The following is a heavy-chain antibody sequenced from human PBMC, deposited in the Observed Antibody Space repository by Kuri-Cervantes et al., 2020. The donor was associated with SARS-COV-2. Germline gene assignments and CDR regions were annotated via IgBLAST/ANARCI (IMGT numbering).Heavy chain of an antibody. D-gene: IGHD3-3*01. V-gene: IGHV3-49*04. CDR1: GFTFGDYA. Sequence: SLKISCTGSGFTFGDYAMSWVRQTPGAGLQWVGFIRRKVNGGTTEYAASVKGRFTISRDDSKSIAYLQMNSLKTEDTAVYYCTRENFWSGYFDYWGQGTLVTVSS. CDR3: TRENFWSGYFDY. CDR2: IRRKVNGGTT. J-gene: IGHJ4*02.